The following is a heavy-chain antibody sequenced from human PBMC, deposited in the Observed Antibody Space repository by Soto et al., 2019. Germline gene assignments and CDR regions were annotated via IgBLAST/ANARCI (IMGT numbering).Heavy chain of an antibody. CDR1: GGSFSGYY. Sequence: PSETLSLTCAVYGGSFSGYYWSWIRQPPGKGLEWIGEINHSGSTNYNPSLKSRVTISVDTSKNQFSLKLSSVTAADTAVYYCARVKQQRVGYYYYYTYVWGKGTTVTVSS. J-gene: IGHJ6*03. CDR3: ARVKQQRVGYYYYYTYV. V-gene: IGHV4-34*01. D-gene: IGHD6-13*01. CDR2: INHSGST.